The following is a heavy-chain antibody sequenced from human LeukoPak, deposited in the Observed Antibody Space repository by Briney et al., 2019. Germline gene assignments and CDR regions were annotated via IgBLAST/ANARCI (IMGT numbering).Heavy chain of an antibody. J-gene: IGHJ4*02. CDR3: ARVKGAAAGLKHGYFDY. V-gene: IGHV1-2*06. CDR1: GYIFTGYY. CDR2: INPNSGGT. D-gene: IGHD6-13*01. Sequence: ASVKVSCKASGYIFTGYYMHWVRQAPGQGLEWMGRINPNSGGTNYAQKFQGRVTMTRDTSISTAYMELSRLRSDDTAVYYCARVKGAAAGLKHGYFDYWGQGTLVTVSS.